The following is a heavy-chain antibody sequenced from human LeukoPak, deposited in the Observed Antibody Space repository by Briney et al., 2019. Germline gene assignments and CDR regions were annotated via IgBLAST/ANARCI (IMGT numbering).Heavy chain of an antibody. Sequence: KPSETLSLTCAVYGGSFSSYYWSWIRQPPGKGLEWIGEINHSGSTNYNPSLKSRVTISVDTSKNQFSLKLSSVTAADTAVYYCARGRTELAAAGNIDYWGQGTLVTVSS. J-gene: IGHJ4*02. CDR3: ARGRTELAAAGNIDY. CDR1: GGSFSSYY. D-gene: IGHD6-13*01. CDR2: INHSGST. V-gene: IGHV4-34*01.